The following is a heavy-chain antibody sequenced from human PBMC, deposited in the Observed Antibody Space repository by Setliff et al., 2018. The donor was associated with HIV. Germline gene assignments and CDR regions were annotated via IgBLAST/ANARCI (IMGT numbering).Heavy chain of an antibody. D-gene: IGHD6-19*01. J-gene: IGHJ4*02. CDR3: ATSTVAGLFDY. V-gene: IGHV4-34*01. CDR1: GGSFSGFY. CDR2: INHSGST. Sequence: SENLSLTCAVYGGSFSGFYWSWIRQPPGKDLEWIGEINHSGSTNYNPSLKSRVTISVDTSKNQFSLKLTSVIAADTAVYYCATSTVAGLFDYWGQGALVTVSS.